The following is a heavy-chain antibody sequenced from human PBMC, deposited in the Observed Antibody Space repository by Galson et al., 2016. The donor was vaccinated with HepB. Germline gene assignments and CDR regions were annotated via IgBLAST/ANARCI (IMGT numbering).Heavy chain of an antibody. CDR1: GFTFSNYN. CDR3: ARGLPFHSSGWYFDS. CDR2: VSPNGNTK. D-gene: IGHD6-19*01. J-gene: IGHJ4*02. Sequence: SLRLSCAASGFTFSNYNMSWVRQAPGKGMEWVSYVSPNGNTKYYADSVKGRFSISKDNAKNSLSLQMTSLRDDDTAVYYCARGLPFHSSGWYFDSWGQGILVTVSS. V-gene: IGHV3-48*02.